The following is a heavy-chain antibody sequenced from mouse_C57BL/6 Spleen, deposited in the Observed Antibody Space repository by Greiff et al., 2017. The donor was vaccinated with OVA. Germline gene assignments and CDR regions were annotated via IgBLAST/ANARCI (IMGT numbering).Heavy chain of an antibody. CDR1: GYTFTSYG. J-gene: IGHJ4*01. V-gene: IGHV1-81*01. CDR2: IYPRSGNT. Sequence: VKLMESGAELARPGASVKLSCKASGYTFTSYGISWVKQRTGQGLEWIGEIYPRSGNTYYNEKFKGKATLTADKSSSTAYMELRSLTSEDSAVYFCARLGGDAMDYWGQGTSVTVSS. CDR3: ARLGGDAMDY.